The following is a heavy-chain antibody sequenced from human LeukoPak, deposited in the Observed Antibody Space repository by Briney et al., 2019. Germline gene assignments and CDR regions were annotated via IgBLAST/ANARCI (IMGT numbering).Heavy chain of an antibody. CDR1: GGTFSSYA. Sequence: GSSVKVSCKASGGTFSSYAISWVRQAPGQGLEWMGWINTYSGRRNYPEKFEDRVTMTTDTSTSTAYMELRSLTSDDTAFYYCARDSRYDILTGLDYWGQGTLVTVSS. CDR2: INTYSGRR. D-gene: IGHD3-9*01. J-gene: IGHJ4*02. V-gene: IGHV1-18*01. CDR3: ARDSRYDILTGLDY.